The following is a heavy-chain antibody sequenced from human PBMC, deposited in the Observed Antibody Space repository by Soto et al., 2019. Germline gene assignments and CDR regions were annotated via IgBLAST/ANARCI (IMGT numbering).Heavy chain of an antibody. CDR3: ARGWFGPDV. J-gene: IGHJ6*03. CDR1: EFTFSGRS. D-gene: IGHD3-10*01. CDR2: IDKVGTDS. V-gene: IGHV3-74*01. Sequence: EVQLVESGGGLVQPGGSLRLSCAASEFTFSGRSVHWVRQAPGKGLVWVSGIDKVGTDSTYADSVKGRFTSSGDNAKNTVYLQMNRLRVEDTGVYYCARGWFGPDVWGKGTTVTVSS.